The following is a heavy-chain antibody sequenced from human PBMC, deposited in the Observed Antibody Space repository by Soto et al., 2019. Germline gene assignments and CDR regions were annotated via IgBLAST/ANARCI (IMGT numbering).Heavy chain of an antibody. CDR1: GFTFSSYA. D-gene: IGHD4-17*01. CDR3: SRDLPHSLDYGGSYYYCMDV. Sequence: GGSLRLSCAASGFTFSSYAMHWVRQAPGKGLEWVAVISYDGSNKYYADSVKGRFTISRDNSKNTLYLQMNSLRAEDTAVYYCSRDLPHSLDYGGSYYYCMDVWGQGTTVTVSS. V-gene: IGHV3-30-3*01. CDR2: ISYDGSNK. J-gene: IGHJ6*02.